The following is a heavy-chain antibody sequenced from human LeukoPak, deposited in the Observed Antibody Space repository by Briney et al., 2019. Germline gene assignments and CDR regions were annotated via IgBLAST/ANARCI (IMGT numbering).Heavy chain of an antibody. CDR1: GFTFSSYD. Sequence: GGSLRLSCAASGFTFSSYDMHWVRQATGKGLEWVSAIGTAGDTYYPGSVKGRFTISRENAKNSLYLQMNSLRAEDTAAYYCARGAMNYYYYYMDVWGKGTTVTVSS. J-gene: IGHJ6*03. CDR2: IGTAGDT. CDR3: ARGAMNYYYYYMDV. V-gene: IGHV3-13*01. D-gene: IGHD2-2*01.